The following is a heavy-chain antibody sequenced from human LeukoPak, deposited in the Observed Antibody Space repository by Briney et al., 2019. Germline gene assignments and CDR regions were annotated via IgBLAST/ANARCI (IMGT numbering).Heavy chain of an antibody. CDR3: ARPRGRIAARVYYFDY. J-gene: IGHJ4*02. CDR2: INHSGST. D-gene: IGHD6-6*01. CDR1: GGSFSGYY. Sequence: SSETLSLTCAVYGGSFSGYYWSWIRQPPGKGLEWIGEINHSGSTNYNPSLKSRVTISVDTSKDQFSLKLSSVTAADTAVYYCARPRGRIAARVYYFDYWGQGTLVTVSS. V-gene: IGHV4-34*01.